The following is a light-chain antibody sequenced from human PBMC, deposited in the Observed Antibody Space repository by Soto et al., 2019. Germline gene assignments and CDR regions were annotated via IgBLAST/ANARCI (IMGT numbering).Light chain of an antibody. V-gene: IGLV2-14*01. CDR2: EVS. CDR1: SSDVGGYNY. Sequence: QSALPQPASVCGSPGQSITISCTGTSSDVGGYNYVSWYQQHPGKAPKLMIYEVSNGPSGVSNRFSGSKSGNTASLTISGLQAEDEADYYCSSYTSSSTYVFGTGTKLTVL. CDR3: SSYTSSSTYV. J-gene: IGLJ1*01.